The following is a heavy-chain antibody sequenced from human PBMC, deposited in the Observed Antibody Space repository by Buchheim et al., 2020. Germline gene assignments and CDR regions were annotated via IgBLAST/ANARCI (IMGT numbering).Heavy chain of an antibody. D-gene: IGHD3-3*01. CDR3: ARGPHYDFWSGYSQYIDY. J-gene: IGHJ4*02. CDR2: ISGSGGST. V-gene: IGHV3-23*01. Sequence: EVQLLESGGGLVQPGGSLRLSCAASGFTFSSYAMSWVRQAPGKGLEWVSAISGSGGSTYYADSVKGRFTISRANSKNTLYLQMNSLRAEDTAVYYCARGPHYDFWSGYSQYIDYWGQGTL. CDR1: GFTFSSYA.